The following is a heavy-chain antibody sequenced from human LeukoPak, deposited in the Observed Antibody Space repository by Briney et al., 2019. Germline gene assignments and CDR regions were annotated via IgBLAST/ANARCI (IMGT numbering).Heavy chain of an antibody. D-gene: IGHD3-10*01. CDR3: ARDPNLWFGISYYYMDV. Sequence: ASVKVSCKTSGGTFTNYAISWVRQAPGQGLEWMGIINPSGGSTSYAQKFQGRVTMTRDTSTSTVYMELSSLRSEDTAVYYCARDPNLWFGISYYYMDVWGKGTTVTISS. CDR1: GGTFTNYA. V-gene: IGHV1-46*01. J-gene: IGHJ6*03. CDR2: INPSGGST.